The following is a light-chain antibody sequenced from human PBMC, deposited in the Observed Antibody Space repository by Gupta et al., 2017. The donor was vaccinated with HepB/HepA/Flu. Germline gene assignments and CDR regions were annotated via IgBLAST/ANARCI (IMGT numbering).Light chain of an antibody. CDR2: VTS. CDR3: QQSYSASGT. V-gene: IGKV1-39*01. Sequence: DIQLTQSPSSLAASIGDRVTITCRTSHNINRNLHWYQQKAGKAPKLLIYVTSSLQTGVPSRFSGSGSGTEYTLTITNLQPDDCATYFCQQSYSASGTFGPGTKLEI. J-gene: IGKJ2*01. CDR1: HNINRN.